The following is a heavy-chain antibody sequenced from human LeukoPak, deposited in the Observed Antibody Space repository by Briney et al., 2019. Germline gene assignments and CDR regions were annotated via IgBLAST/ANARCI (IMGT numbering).Heavy chain of an antibody. CDR3: ARVAYSYGTQTDY. D-gene: IGHD5-18*01. CDR1: GGSFSGYY. Sequence: SETLSLTCAVYGGSFSGYYWSWIRQPPGKGLEWIGEINHSGSTNYNPSLKSRVTISVDTSKNQFSLKLSSVTAADTAVYYCARVAYSYGTQTDYWGQGTLVTVSS. V-gene: IGHV4-34*01. CDR2: INHSGST. J-gene: IGHJ4*02.